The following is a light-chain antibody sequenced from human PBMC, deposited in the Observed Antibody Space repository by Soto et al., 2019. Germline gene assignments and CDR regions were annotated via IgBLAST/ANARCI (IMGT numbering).Light chain of an antibody. CDR1: QTVLYSSNNKNY. Sequence: DIVMTQSPESLAVSLGERATINCKSSQTVLYSSNNKNYLAWYQQIPGQPPKLLIYWASTRESGVPDRFSGSGSGTNFTLTISSLQAEDVAVYYCQQYYSTPFSFGPGTKVDIK. CDR3: QQYYSTPFS. J-gene: IGKJ3*01. V-gene: IGKV4-1*01. CDR2: WAS.